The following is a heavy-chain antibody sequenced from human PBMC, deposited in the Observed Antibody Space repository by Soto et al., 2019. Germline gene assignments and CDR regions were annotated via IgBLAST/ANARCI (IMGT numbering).Heavy chain of an antibody. CDR3: AKDGPDSSDAFDI. J-gene: IGHJ3*02. D-gene: IGHD2-2*01. V-gene: IGHV3-23*01. Sequence: EVQLLESGGGLVQPGGSLRLSCAASGFTFSSYAMTWVRQAPGQGLEWVASISGSGGTTNYADSVKGRFTISRDNSKNTAYLQMNSLRAEDTAVYYCAKDGPDSSDAFDIWGQGTVVTVSA. CDR1: GFTFSSYA. CDR2: ISGSGGTT.